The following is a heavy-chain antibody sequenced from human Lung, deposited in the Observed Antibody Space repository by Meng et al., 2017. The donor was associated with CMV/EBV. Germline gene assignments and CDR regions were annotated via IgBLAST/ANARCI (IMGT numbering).Heavy chain of an antibody. J-gene: IGHJ5*02. D-gene: IGHD3-10*01. CDR1: FTFSVAN. Sequence: FTFSVANMHWVRQAYGRGLEWVGRIRTRTNNYATAYAASVKGRFTFSRDDSKNTAYLQMNSLKTEDTAVYYCTSRLFYGSGGPSFDPWGQGTLVTVSS. CDR2: IRTRTNNYAT. CDR3: TSRLFYGSGGPSFDP. V-gene: IGHV3-73*01.